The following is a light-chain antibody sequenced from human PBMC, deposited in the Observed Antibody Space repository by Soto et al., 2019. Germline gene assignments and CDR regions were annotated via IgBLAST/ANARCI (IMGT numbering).Light chain of an antibody. CDR2: GAS. CDR3: QQYHNWPPQYT. Sequence: EIVMTQSPATLSLSPGERATLSCRASQTVSSNLAWDQQKPGQAPRLLIHGASTRATGVPARFSGSGSGTEFTLTISSLQSEDFAVYYCQQYHNWPPQYTFGQGTKLQIK. J-gene: IGKJ2*01. V-gene: IGKV3-15*01. CDR1: QTVSSN.